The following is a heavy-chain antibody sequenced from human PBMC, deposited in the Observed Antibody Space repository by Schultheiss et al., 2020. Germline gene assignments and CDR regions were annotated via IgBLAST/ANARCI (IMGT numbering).Heavy chain of an antibody. D-gene: IGHD2-2*01. J-gene: IGHJ6*02. CDR2: INPNSGGT. CDR1: GYTFTGYY. V-gene: IGHV1-2*02. CDR3: ARGDIVVVPAARNYYYYYGMDV. Sequence: ASVKVSCKASGYTFTGYYMHWVRQAPGQGLEWMGWINPNSGGTNYAQKFQGRVTMTRDTSISTAYMELSRLRSDDTAVYYYARGDIVVVPAARNYYYYYGMDVWGQGTTVTVSS.